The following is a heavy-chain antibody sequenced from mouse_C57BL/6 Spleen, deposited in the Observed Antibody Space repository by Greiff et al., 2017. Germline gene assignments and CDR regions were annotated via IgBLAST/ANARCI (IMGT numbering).Heavy chain of an antibody. V-gene: IGHV7-3*01. Sequence: DVHLVESGGGLVQPGGSLSLSCAASGFTFTDYYMSWVRQPPGKALEWLGFIRNKANGYTTEYSASVKGRFTISRDNSQSILYLQMNALRAEDSAAFYCAGYVYKDEGGAMGYWGQGTSVTVSS. J-gene: IGHJ4*01. CDR3: AGYVYKDEGGAMGY. D-gene: IGHD1-3*01. CDR2: IRNKANGYTT. CDR1: GFTFTDYY.